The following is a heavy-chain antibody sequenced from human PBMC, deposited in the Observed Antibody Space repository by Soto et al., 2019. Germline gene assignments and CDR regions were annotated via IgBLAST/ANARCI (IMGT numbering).Heavy chain of an antibody. V-gene: IGHV3-11*01. CDR1: GFTFSDYY. J-gene: IGHJ6*02. D-gene: IGHD5-18*01. CDR2: ISSSGSTI. Sequence: QVQLVESGGGLVKPGGSLRLSCAASGFTFSDYYMSWIRQAPGKGLEWVSYISSSGSTIFYADSVKGRFTISGDHAKNSRYLQMSSLRAEDAAVYYCARGAAMAYGLDVWGRGNPVTVSS. CDR3: ARGAAMAYGLDV.